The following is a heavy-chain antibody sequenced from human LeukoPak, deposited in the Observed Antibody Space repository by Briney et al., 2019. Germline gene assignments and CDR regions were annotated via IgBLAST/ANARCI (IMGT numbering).Heavy chain of an antibody. J-gene: IGHJ6*02. Sequence: ASVKVSCKASGYTFTGYYMHWVRQAPGQGLEWMGWINPNSGGTNYAQKFQGRVTMTRDTSISTAYMELSRLRSDDTAVYYCARGGLRVTTRLGMDVWGQGTTVTVSS. V-gene: IGHV1-2*02. CDR1: GYTFTGYY. D-gene: IGHD4-17*01. CDR3: ARGGLRVTTRLGMDV. CDR2: INPNSGGT.